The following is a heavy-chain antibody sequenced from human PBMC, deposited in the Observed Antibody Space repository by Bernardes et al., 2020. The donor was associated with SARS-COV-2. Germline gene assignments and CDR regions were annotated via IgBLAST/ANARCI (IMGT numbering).Heavy chain of an antibody. V-gene: IGHV4-59*01. Sequence: SETLSLTCTVSGGSISTSHWNWIRQAPGKGLEWIGDIFYSGNTNYNPSLKSRLTISLDTSKNQLSLKLISVTAADTAVYYCARDRTDEGDYYHYDLDVWGQGTTVTVSS. J-gene: IGHJ6*02. D-gene: IGHD1-1*01. CDR2: IFYSGNT. CDR3: ARDRTDEGDYYHYDLDV. CDR1: GGSISTSH.